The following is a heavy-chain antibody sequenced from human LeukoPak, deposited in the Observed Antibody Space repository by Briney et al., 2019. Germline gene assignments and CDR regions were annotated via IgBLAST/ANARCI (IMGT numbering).Heavy chain of an antibody. Sequence: SETLSLTCAVYGGSLSDYYWSWIRQSPGKGLEWIGEISHRGRTYYNLSLKSRVTISVDTSKNQISLRLNSVTAADTAVYYCGRDSRGPDSWGQGTLVTVSS. CDR3: GRDSRGPDS. D-gene: IGHD3-22*01. V-gene: IGHV4-34*01. CDR1: GGSLSDYY. CDR2: ISHRGRT. J-gene: IGHJ4*02.